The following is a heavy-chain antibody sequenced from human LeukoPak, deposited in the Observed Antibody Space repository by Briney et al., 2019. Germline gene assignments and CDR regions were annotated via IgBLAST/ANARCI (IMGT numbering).Heavy chain of an antibody. J-gene: IGHJ4*02. D-gene: IGHD6-6*01. Sequence: GGSLRLSCAASGFNFRNYGMYWVRQATGKGLEWVSNIIGSAGSTYYADSAKGRFSISRDNSKNTLYLQMNSLRAEDTAVYYCARHRSSWLIDYWGQGTLVTVSS. CDR1: GFNFRNYG. CDR3: ARHRSSWLIDY. CDR2: IIGSAGST. V-gene: IGHV3-23*01.